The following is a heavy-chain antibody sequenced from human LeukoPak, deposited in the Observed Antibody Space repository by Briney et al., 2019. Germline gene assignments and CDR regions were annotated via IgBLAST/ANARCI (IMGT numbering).Heavy chain of an antibody. CDR3: TGKRFDP. D-gene: IGHD5-24*01. V-gene: IGHV3-7*01. CDR1: GFTFSNYA. J-gene: IGHJ5*02. Sequence: GGSLRLSCAASGFTFSNYAMSWVRQAPGKGLEWVANIKQDGSEIYYVDSVKGRFTISRDNAKNSLYLQMNSLRAEDTAVYYCTGKRFDPWGQGTLVIVSS. CDR2: IKQDGSEI.